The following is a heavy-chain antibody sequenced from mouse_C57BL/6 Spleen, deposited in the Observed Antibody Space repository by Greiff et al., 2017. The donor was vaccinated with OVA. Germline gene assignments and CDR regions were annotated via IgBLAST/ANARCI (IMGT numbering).Heavy chain of an antibody. Sequence: EVMLVESEGGLVQPGSSMKLSCTASGFTFSDYYMAWVRQVPEKGLEWVANINYDGSSTYYLDSLKSRFIISRDNAKNILYLQMSSLKSEDTATYYCARTGYWWYFDVWGTGTTVTVSS. V-gene: IGHV5-16*01. J-gene: IGHJ1*03. CDR1: GFTFSDYY. CDR2: INYDGSST. CDR3: ARTGYWWYFDV. D-gene: IGHD2-3*01.